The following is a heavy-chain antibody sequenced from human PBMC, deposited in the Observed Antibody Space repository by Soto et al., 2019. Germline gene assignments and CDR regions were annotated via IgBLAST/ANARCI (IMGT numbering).Heavy chain of an antibody. J-gene: IGHJ4*02. CDR2: FDPEDGET. CDR3: ARWLGYGPHFDY. D-gene: IGHD5-12*01. V-gene: IGHV1-24*01. Sequence: ASVKVSCKVSGYTLTELSMHWVRQAPGKGLEWMGGFDPEDGETIYAQKFQGRVTMTEDTSTDTAYMELSSLRSEDTAVYYCARWLGYGPHFDYWGQGTLVTVSS. CDR1: GYTLTELS.